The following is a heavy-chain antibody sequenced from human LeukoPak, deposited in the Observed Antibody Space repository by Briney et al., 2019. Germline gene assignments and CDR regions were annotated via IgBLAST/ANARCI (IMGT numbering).Heavy chain of an antibody. CDR2: ISGSGGST. Sequence: GGSLRLSCAASGFTFSSYWMSWVRQAPGKGLEWVSAISGSGGSTYYADSVKGRFTISRDNSKNTLYLQMNSLRAEDTAVYYCAKDHLTVVRGEEGYMDVWGKGTTVTISS. D-gene: IGHD3-10*01. V-gene: IGHV3-23*01. CDR1: GFTFSSYW. J-gene: IGHJ6*03. CDR3: AKDHLTVVRGEEGYMDV.